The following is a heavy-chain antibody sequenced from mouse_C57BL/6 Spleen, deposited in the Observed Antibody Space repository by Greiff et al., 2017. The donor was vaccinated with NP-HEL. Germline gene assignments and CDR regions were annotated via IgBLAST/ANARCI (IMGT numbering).Heavy chain of an antibody. J-gene: IGHJ2*01. CDR3: ARGTPYYFDY. D-gene: IGHD3-3*01. CDR1: GFTFSDYG. V-gene: IGHV5-17*01. Sequence: EVKLVESGGGLVKPGGSLKLSCAASGFTFSDYGMHWVRQAPEKGLEWVAYISSGSSTIYYADTVKGRFTISRDNAKNTLFLQMTSLRSEDTAMYYCARGTPYYFDYWGQGTTLTVSS. CDR2: ISSGSSTI.